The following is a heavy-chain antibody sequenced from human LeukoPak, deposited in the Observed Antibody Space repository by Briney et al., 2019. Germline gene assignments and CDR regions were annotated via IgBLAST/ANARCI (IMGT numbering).Heavy chain of an antibody. D-gene: IGHD2-8*02. CDR3: ARHFHSAWSAF. CDR1: GFDFTAYG. CDR2: IYPGGSNG. Sequence: GESQKISCKCSGFDFTAYGIAWVRQMPGKGLEGRVNIYPGGSNGRYSPSFEGEVTISADKSITTVYLQWSSMKASDTAMYYCARHFHSAWSAFWGQGSLVTVSS. J-gene: IGHJ4*02. V-gene: IGHV5-51*01.